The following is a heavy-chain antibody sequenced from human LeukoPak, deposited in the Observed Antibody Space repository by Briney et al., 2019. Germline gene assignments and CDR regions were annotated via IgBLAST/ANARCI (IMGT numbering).Heavy chain of an antibody. D-gene: IGHD5-24*01. J-gene: IGHJ4*02. CDR3: AKAGPGDGYSSFDY. CDR2: ISYDGSNK. CDR1: GFTFSSYG. Sequence: PGGSLRLSCAASGFTFSSYGMHWVRQAPGKGLEWVAVISYDGSNKYYADSVKGRFTISRDNSKNTLYLQMNSLRAEDTAVYYCAKAGPGDGYSSFDYWGQGTLVTVSS. V-gene: IGHV3-30*18.